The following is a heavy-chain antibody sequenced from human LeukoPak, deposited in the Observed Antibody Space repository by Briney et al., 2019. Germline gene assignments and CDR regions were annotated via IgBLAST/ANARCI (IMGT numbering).Heavy chain of an antibody. V-gene: IGHV3-21*01. CDR2: ISGSSSFI. J-gene: IGHJ5*01. Sequence: PGGSLRLSCAASGFTFSSYSMNWVRQAPGKGLEWVSSISGSSSFIYYADSVKGRFTISRDNAKNSLYLQMNNLRVEDAAVYYCAISYGSSWYGLDSWGQGSQVTVSS. CDR3: AISYGSSWYGLDS. D-gene: IGHD6-13*01. CDR1: GFTFSSYS.